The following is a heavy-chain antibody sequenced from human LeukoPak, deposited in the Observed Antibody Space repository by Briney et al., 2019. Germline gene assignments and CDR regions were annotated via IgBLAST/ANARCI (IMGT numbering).Heavy chain of an antibody. J-gene: IGHJ4*02. D-gene: IGHD3-3*01. CDR1: RFSFTSCG. V-gene: IGHV3-30*02. Sequence: GGSLRLSCAASRFSFTSCGKDWVRQAPDKGLEWVASDSVKGRFTFSRDDSKNTLYLQMSALKTEDTAVYYCAKNPKAVTISGVPSQGYWGQGTLVTVSS. CDR3: AKNPKAVTISGVPSQGY.